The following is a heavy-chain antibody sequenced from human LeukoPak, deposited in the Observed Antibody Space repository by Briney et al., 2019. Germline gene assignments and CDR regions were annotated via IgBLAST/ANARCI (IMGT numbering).Heavy chain of an antibody. CDR3: ARPRGLGSGWPIDY. D-gene: IGHD6-19*01. CDR2: INAGNGNT. J-gene: IGHJ4*02. CDR1: GYTFTSYA. Sequence: ASVKVCCKASGYTFTSYAMHWVRQAPGQRLEWMGWINAGNGNTKYSQKFQGRVTITRDTSASTAYMELSSLRSEDTAVYYCARPRGLGSGWPIDYWGQGTLVTVSS. V-gene: IGHV1-3*01.